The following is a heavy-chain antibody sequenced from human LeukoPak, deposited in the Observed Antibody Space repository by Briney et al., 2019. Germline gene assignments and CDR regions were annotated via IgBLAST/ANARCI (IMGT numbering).Heavy chain of an antibody. CDR2: VNPNSGNT. J-gene: IGHJ6*03. Sequence: HWASVKVSCKAFGYTFSSYDINWVRQAPGQGLEWMGWVNPNSGNTGYAQKFQGRVTITRNTSISTAYLELRSLRSEDTAVYYCARGDFWSGYSNYYYMDVWGKGTTVTVSS. V-gene: IGHV1-8*01. CDR1: GYTFSSYD. CDR3: ARGDFWSGYSNYYYMDV. D-gene: IGHD3-3*01.